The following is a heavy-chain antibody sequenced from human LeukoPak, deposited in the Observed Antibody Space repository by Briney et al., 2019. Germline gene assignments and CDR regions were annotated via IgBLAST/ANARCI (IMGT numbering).Heavy chain of an antibody. CDR2: IYYSGST. D-gene: IGHD4-17*01. J-gene: IGHJ4*02. CDR3: ARQNPGDYVPDFDY. V-gene: IGHV4-39*01. Sequence: SETLSLTCTVSGGSISSSSYYWVWIRQPPGKGLEWIGSIYYSGSTYYNPSLKSRVTISVDTSKNQFSLKLSSVTAADTAVYYCARQNPGDYVPDFDYWGQGTLVTVSS. CDR1: GGSISSSSYY.